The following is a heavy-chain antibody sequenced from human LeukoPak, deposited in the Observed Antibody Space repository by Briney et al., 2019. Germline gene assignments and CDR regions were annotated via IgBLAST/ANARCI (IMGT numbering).Heavy chain of an antibody. J-gene: IGHJ5*02. CDR3: ARHSVATPSDA. V-gene: IGHV4-38-2*01. CDR2: IYRSGNT. Sequence: SETLSLTCAVSGFSISSDYYWGWIRQPPGKGLEWIGSIYRSGNTYSNSSLKSRVILSIDTSKHQFSLRLTSVTTADTAVYYCARHSVATPSDAWGQGTLVTVSS. D-gene: IGHD4-23*01. CDR1: GFSISSDYY.